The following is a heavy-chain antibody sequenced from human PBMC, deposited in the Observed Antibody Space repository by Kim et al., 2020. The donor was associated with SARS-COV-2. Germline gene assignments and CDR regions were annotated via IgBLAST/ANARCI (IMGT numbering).Heavy chain of an antibody. CDR3: ARDYYDFWTGYYSAFGY. J-gene: IGHJ4*02. D-gene: IGHD3-3*01. V-gene: IGHV3-11*04. Sequence: SGKGRFTIDRDNTKNSLYLQMNSLRAEDTAVYYCARDYYDFWTGYYSAFGYWGQGTLVTVSS.